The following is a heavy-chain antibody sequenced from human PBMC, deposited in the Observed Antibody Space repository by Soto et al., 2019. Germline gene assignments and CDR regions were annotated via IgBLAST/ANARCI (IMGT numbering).Heavy chain of an antibody. D-gene: IGHD3-9*01. V-gene: IGHV3-30*18. CDR3: AKDRLSGLVIIDY. CDR1: GFTYSSYS. Sequence: LRLSCGASGFTYSSYSMHWVRQAPGKGLERVAGISYDGSIKYYADSVQSRFTISRDNAKNTLNLQMKRPSAEDTAVYYCAKDRLSGLVIIDYWGQGILVTVSS. CDR2: ISYDGSIK. J-gene: IGHJ4*02.